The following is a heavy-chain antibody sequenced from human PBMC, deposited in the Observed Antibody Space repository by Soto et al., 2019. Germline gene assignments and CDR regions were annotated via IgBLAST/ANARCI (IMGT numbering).Heavy chain of an antibody. CDR3: ARDGTYNWV. CDR1: GFTVSNNY. D-gene: IGHD1-1*01. Sequence: ELQLVASGGGLVQSGGSLRLSCAASGFTVSNNYGRWVRQAPGKGLEWVSLIFSNGDTRYADSVTGRFTISRDSSSNTLYLQMNSLSVEDTAVYYCARDGTYNWVGGQGIHVTVSS. J-gene: IGHJ4*02. V-gene: IGHV3-66*01. CDR2: IFSNGDT.